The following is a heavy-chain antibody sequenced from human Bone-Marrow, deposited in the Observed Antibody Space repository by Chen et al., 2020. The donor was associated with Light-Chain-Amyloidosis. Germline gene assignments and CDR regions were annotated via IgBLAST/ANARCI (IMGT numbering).Heavy chain of an antibody. V-gene: IGHV3-73*02. CDR3: SRIKSVDTALAEDY. CDR1: GSRFSDSA. Sequence: EVQLVESGGGLVQPGGSLKLSCAASGSRFSDSAMHWVRQVSGKGLEWLGRIRSRAHNYATTYAESVKGRFTISRDDSKNMASLQMSSLRPEDTVLYYCSRIKSVDTALAEDYWGQGTLVTVSS. CDR2: IRSRAHNYAT. J-gene: IGHJ4*02. D-gene: IGHD5-18*01.